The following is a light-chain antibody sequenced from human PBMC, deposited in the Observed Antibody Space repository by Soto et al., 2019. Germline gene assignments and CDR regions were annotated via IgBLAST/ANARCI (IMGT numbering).Light chain of an antibody. Sequence: DIQMTQSPSTLSAPVGDRVTLTCRASQGISSFLAWYQQKPGKAPKLLIYQASTLQSGVPSRFSGSGSGTEFTLTISSLQPDDFATYYCQQYNNYAYTFGQGTKVEIK. CDR1: QGISSF. CDR3: QQYNNYAYT. V-gene: IGKV1-5*03. CDR2: QAS. J-gene: IGKJ2*01.